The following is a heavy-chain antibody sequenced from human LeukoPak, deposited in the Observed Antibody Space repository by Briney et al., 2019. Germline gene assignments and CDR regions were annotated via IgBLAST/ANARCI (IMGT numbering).Heavy chain of an antibody. D-gene: IGHD1-26*01. CDR3: ARSNPGAPLDY. Sequence: GASVKVSCKASGYTFTTYAIHWARQAPGQGLEWMGWINTNTRNPAYAQGFTGRFVFSLDTSVSTAYLQISSLKAEDTAVYYCARSNPGAPLDYWGQGTLVPVSS. CDR1: GYTFTTYA. CDR2: INTNTRNP. V-gene: IGHV7-4-1*02. J-gene: IGHJ4*02.